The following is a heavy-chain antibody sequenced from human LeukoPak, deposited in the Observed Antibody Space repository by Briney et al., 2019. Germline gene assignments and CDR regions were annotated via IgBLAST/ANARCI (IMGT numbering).Heavy chain of an antibody. V-gene: IGHV4-59*01. Sequence: SETLSLTCTVSGGSISSYYWSWIRQPPGKGLEWIGYIYYSGSTNHNPSLKSRVTISVDTSKNQFSLKLSSVTAADTAVYYCARVGYSYGLDYWGQGTLVTVSS. J-gene: IGHJ4*02. CDR2: IYYSGST. D-gene: IGHD5-18*01. CDR3: ARVGYSYGLDY. CDR1: GGSISSYY.